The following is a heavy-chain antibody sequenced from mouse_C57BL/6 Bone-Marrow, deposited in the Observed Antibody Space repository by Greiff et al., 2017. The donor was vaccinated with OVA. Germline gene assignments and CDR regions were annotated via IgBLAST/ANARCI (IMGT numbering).Heavy chain of an antibody. CDR3: ARPRESSYFDY. Sequence: VQLKESGAELVKPGASVKLSCTASGFNIKDYYMHWVKQRTEQGLEWIGRIDPEDGETKYAPQFQGKATITADTSSNTAYLQLSSLTTEDTAVYYCARPRESSYFDYWGQGTTLTVSS. J-gene: IGHJ2*01. D-gene: IGHD1-1*01. V-gene: IGHV14-2*01. CDR1: GFNIKDYY. CDR2: IDPEDGET.